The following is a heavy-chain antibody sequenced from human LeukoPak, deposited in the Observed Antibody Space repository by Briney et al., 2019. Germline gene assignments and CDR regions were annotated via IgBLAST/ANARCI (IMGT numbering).Heavy chain of an antibody. D-gene: IGHD4-23*01. CDR1: GYTFTSYG. CDR3: AGHSDHGGNPELDY. J-gene: IGHJ4*02. V-gene: IGHV1-18*01. CDR2: ISAYNGNT. Sequence: ASVKVSCKASGYTFTSYGISWVRQAPGQGLEWMGWISAYNGNTNYAQKLQGRVTMTTDTSTSTAHMELRSLRSDDTAVYYCAGHSDHGGNPELDYWGQGTLVTVSS.